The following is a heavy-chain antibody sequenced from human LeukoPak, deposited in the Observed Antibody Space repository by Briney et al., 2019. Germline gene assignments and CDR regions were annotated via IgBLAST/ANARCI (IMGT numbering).Heavy chain of an antibody. Sequence: PSETLSLTCTVSGGSINNYYWSWIRQPPGKGLEWIGCIYSSGSTNYSPSLKSRVTISVDTPKNQFSLKLSSVTAADTAVYYCASHDAGNWYPYFDNWGQGTLVTVSS. CDR1: GGSINNYY. J-gene: IGHJ4*02. V-gene: IGHV4-59*08. CDR2: IYSSGST. D-gene: IGHD6-13*01. CDR3: ASHDAGNWYPYFDN.